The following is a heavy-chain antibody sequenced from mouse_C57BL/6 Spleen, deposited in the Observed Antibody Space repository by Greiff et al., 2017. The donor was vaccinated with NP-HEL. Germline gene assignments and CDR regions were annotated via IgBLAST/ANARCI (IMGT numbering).Heavy chain of an antibody. CDR3: TTFSYAMDY. CDR2: IDPENGDT. Sequence: EVKLVESGAELVRPGASVKLSCTASGFNIKDDYMHWVKQRPEQGLEWIGWIDPENGDTEYASKFQGKATITADTSSNTAYLQLSSLTSEDTAVYYCTTFSYAMDYWGQGTSVTVSS. V-gene: IGHV14-4*01. CDR1: GFNIKDDY. J-gene: IGHJ4*01.